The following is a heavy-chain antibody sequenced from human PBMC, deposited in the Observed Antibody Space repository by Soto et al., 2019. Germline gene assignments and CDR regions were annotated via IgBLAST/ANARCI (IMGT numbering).Heavy chain of an antibody. D-gene: IGHD6-19*01. V-gene: IGHV4-39*01. CDR2: IYYSGST. CDR1: GGSISSSSYY. Sequence: QLQLQESGPGLVKPSETLSLTCTVSGGSISSSSYYWGWIRQPPGKGLEWIGSIYYSGSTYYNPSLKSRVTISVDTSKNQFSLKLSSVTAADTAVYYCARRIAVAGRLYWYFDLWGRGTLVTVSS. J-gene: IGHJ2*01. CDR3: ARRIAVAGRLYWYFDL.